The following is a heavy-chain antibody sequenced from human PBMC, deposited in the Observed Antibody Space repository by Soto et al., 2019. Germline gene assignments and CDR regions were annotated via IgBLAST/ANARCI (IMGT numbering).Heavy chain of an antibody. CDR3: ARDDPRLSTINIDY. Sequence: GASVKVSCKASGYTFSSFGISWVRQAPGQGLEWTGWISAYDGNTNYAQRLQGRVTLTTDTSTNTVYMELRSLTSDDTAVYFCARDDPRLSTINIDYWGQGTQVTVSS. J-gene: IGHJ4*02. CDR2: ISAYDGNT. CDR1: GYTFSSFG. D-gene: IGHD4-4*01. V-gene: IGHV1-18*01.